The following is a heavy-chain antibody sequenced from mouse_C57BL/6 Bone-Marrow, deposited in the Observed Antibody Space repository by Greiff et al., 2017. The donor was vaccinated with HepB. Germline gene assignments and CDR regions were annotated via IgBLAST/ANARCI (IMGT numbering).Heavy chain of an antibody. CDR2: IYPGRGST. Sequence: QVQLQQSGAELVKPGASVKMSCKASGYTFTSYWITWVKQRPGQGLEWIGDIYPGRGSTNYNEKFKSKATLTVDTSSSTAYMQLSSLTSEDSAVYYCVLYYYGSSSWYFDVWGTGTTVTVSS. J-gene: IGHJ1*03. CDR1: GYTFTSYW. CDR3: VLYYYGSSSWYFDV. V-gene: IGHV1-55*01. D-gene: IGHD1-1*01.